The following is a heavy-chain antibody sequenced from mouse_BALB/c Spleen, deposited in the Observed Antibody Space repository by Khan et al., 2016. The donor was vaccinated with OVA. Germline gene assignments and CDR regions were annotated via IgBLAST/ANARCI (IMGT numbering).Heavy chain of an antibody. CDR1: GFSFTTYS. CDR2: ISSDGDYT. J-gene: IGHJ3*01. Sequence: EVQLVESGGGLVKPGGSLKLSCAASGFSFTTYSMSWVLQTPAKRLEWVATISSDGDYTYFPHNVTGRFTISRDKAKNTLCLQMTSLGSEDTAMYYCARSPYGNFAYWGQGTMVTVSA. V-gene: IGHV5-9-3*01. CDR3: ARSPYGNFAY. D-gene: IGHD2-1*01.